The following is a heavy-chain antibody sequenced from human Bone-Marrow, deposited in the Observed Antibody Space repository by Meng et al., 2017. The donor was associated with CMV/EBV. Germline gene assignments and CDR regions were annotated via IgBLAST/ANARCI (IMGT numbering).Heavy chain of an antibody. J-gene: IGHJ6*02. CDR2: ISGSGGST. CDR1: GGSISSSSYY. CDR3: AKEEYSSSWYGYYGMDV. V-gene: IGHV3-23*01. Sequence: GGSLRLSCTVSGGSISSSSYYWGWIRQAPGKGLEWVSAISGSGGSTYYADSVKGRFTISRDNSKNTLYLQMNSLRAEDTAVYYCAKEEYSSSWYGYYGMDVWGQGTTVTVSS. D-gene: IGHD6-13*01.